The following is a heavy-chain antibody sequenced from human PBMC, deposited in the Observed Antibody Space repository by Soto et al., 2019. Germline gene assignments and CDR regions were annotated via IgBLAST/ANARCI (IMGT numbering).Heavy chain of an antibody. Sequence: QVQLVQSGAEVKKPGSSVKVSCKASGGTFSSYAISWVRQAPGQGLEWMGGIIPIFGTANYAQKFQGRVTITADESTSTAYMELSSLRSENTAVCYCARDFRERGYLYYYGMDVWGQGTTVTVSS. CDR3: ARDFRERGYLYYYGMDV. V-gene: IGHV1-69*01. J-gene: IGHJ6*02. D-gene: IGHD3-22*01. CDR1: GGTFSSYA. CDR2: IIPIFGTA.